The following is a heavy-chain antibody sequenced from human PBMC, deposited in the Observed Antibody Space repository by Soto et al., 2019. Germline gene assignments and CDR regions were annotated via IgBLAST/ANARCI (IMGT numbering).Heavy chain of an antibody. D-gene: IGHD3-22*01. CDR3: ARHPPYHSDSSGYNWFDP. J-gene: IGHJ5*02. CDR2: ISYDGSNK. Sequence: GWSLRLSCAASGFTFSSYAMHWVRQAPGKGLEWVAVISYDGSNKYYADSVKGRFTISRDNSKNTLYLQMNSLRAEDTAVYYCARHPPYHSDSSGYNWFDPWGHGNLVTVSS. V-gene: IGHV3-30-3*01. CDR1: GFTFSSYA.